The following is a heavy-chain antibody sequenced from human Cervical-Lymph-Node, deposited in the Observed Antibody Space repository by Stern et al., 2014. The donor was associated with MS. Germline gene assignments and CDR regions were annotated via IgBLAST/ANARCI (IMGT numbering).Heavy chain of an antibody. J-gene: IGHJ4*02. CDR1: GFTFDEYA. D-gene: IGHD5-18*01. CDR3: AKEPRFSYGYDY. CDR2: ISWNSVSI. V-gene: IGHV3-9*01. Sequence: EVQLVESEAGLVQPGRSLRLSSAASGFTFDEYAMHWVRKATGKCLEWVSGISWNSVSIGYAHSVNGRYNIARANAQHSLYLKMNRLRAEDTALYYCAKEPRFSYGYDYWGQGTLVTVSS.